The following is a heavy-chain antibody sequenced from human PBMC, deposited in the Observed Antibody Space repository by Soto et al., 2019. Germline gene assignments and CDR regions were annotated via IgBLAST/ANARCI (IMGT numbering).Heavy chain of an antibody. D-gene: IGHD2-2*01. Sequence: SVKVSCKASGVTFSSYAISWVRQAPGQGLEWMGGIIPIFGTANYAQKFQGRVTITADESTSTAYMELSSLRSEDTAVYYCARSAALSSYFDYWGQGTLVTVSS. CDR2: IIPIFGTA. V-gene: IGHV1-69*13. CDR3: ARSAALSSYFDY. J-gene: IGHJ4*02. CDR1: GVTFSSYA.